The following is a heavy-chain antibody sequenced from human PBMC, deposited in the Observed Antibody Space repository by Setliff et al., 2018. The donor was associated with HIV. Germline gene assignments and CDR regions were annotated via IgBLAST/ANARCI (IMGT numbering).Heavy chain of an antibody. CDR2: IYYSGST. D-gene: IGHD3-22*01. Sequence: PSETLSLTCTVSGGSIRSTSHYWGWIRQPPGKGLEWIGSIYYSGSTHYNPSLKSRVTISVDTSKNQFSLKLTSVTAADTAVYYCARGAERGFSPNWGQGTLVTVSS. CDR1: GGSIRSTSHY. J-gene: IGHJ4*02. V-gene: IGHV4-39*07. CDR3: ARGAERGFSPN.